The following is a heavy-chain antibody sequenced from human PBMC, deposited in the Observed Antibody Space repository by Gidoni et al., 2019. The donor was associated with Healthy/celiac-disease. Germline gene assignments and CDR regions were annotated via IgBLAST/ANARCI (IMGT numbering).Heavy chain of an antibody. CDR1: GGSFSGYY. J-gene: IGHJ4*02. CDR2: SNHSGST. V-gene: IGHV4-34*01. Sequence: QVQLQLWGAGLLKPSETLSLTCAVYGGSFSGYYWSWIRQPPGKGLEWIGESNHSGSTNYNPSIKSRVTITVDTTKNQFSLKLSSVTAADTAEYYCARRRGYCSGGSCYLFDYWGQGTLVTVSS. CDR3: ARRRGYCSGGSCYLFDY. D-gene: IGHD2-15*01.